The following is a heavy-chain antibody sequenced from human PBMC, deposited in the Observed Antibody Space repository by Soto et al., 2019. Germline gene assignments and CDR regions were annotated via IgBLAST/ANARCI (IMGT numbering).Heavy chain of an antibody. Sequence: GGSLRLSCAASGFTFSSYAMSWVRQAPGKGLEWVSAISGSGGSTYYADSVKGQFTISRDNSKNTLYVQMNSLRAEDTAGYYCAKTRPRYCSGGSCYKKHGDAFDIWGQGTMVTVSS. CDR3: AKTRPRYCSGGSCYKKHGDAFDI. J-gene: IGHJ3*02. CDR2: ISGSGGST. V-gene: IGHV3-23*01. CDR1: GFTFSSYA. D-gene: IGHD2-15*01.